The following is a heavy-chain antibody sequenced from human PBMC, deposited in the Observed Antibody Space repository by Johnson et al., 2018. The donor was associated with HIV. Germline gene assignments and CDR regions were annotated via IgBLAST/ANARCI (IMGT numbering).Heavy chain of an antibody. CDR3: AKSSSATYYGDAFDM. CDR2: IRYDGKDK. J-gene: IGHJ3*02. Sequence: QVQLVESGGGVVQPGGSLRLSRAASGFTFSTYGIHWVRQAPGKGLEWVSFIRYDGKDKYYADFVKGRFTISRDNSKKTLSLQMNSLRPEDTAVYYCAKSSSATYYGDAFDMWGQGTMVTVSS. D-gene: IGHD3-10*01. CDR1: GFTFSTYG. V-gene: IGHV3-30*02.